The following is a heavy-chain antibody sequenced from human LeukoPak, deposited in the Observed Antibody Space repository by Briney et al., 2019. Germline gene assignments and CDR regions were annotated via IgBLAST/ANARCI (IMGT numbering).Heavy chain of an antibody. CDR2: IYSSGST. CDR3: ARADYDILTGSPWYFDY. Sequence: SETLSLTCTVSGGSISSYHWTWIRQPPGKGLEWIGYIYSSGSTNYNPSLKSRVTISVDTSKSQFSLNLRYVTAADTAVYYCARADYDILTGSPWYFDYWGQGTLVTVSS. J-gene: IGHJ4*02. CDR1: GGSISSYH. D-gene: IGHD3-9*01. V-gene: IGHV4-59*01.